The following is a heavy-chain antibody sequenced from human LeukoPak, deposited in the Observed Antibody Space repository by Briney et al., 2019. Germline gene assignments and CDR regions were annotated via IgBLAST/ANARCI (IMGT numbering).Heavy chain of an antibody. V-gene: IGHV3-30*04. CDR2: ISYDGSNK. CDR1: GFTFSSYA. J-gene: IGHJ6*02. D-gene: IGHD2-15*01. Sequence: GGSLRLSCAASGFTFSSYAMHWVRQAPGKGLEWVAVISYDGSNKYYADSVEGRFTISRDNSKNTLYLQMNSLRAEDTAVYYCARDVEGGGSGPYYGMDVWGQGTTVTVSS. CDR3: ARDVEGGGSGPYYGMDV.